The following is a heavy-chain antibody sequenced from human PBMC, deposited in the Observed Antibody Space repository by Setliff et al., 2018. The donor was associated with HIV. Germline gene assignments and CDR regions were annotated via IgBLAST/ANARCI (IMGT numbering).Heavy chain of an antibody. J-gene: IGHJ4*02. CDR3: ATRIRDGHRGYGYFDF. CDR2: SDAEDGES. D-gene: IGHD5-12*01. Sequence: GASVKVSCKASGYTFTSYAIHWVRQAPGQSLEWMGGSDAEDGESVYAQKFQGRVTTTEDTSTDTAYMELSSLRPEDTAVYYCATRIRDGHRGYGYFDFWGQGTLVTVSS. V-gene: IGHV1-24*01. CDR1: GYTFTSYA.